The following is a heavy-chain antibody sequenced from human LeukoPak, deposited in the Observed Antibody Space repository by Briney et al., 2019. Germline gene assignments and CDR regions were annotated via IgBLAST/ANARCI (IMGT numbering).Heavy chain of an antibody. V-gene: IGHV4-30-2*01. CDR3: ARVVTTVTTAWFDP. Sequence: KPSETLSLTCAVSGGSISSGGYSWSWIRQPPGKGLEWMGDPQHRGSTYYTPSHNSRVTISVGRSKTQFPLKMSSVPAADTAVYYCARVVTTVTTAWFDPWGQGTLVTVSS. CDR2: PQHRGST. CDR1: GGSISSGGYS. D-gene: IGHD4-17*01. J-gene: IGHJ5*02.